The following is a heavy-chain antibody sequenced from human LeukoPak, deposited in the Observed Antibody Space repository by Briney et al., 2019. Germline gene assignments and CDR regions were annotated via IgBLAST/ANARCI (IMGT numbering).Heavy chain of an antibody. D-gene: IGHD1-26*01. J-gene: IGHJ4*02. V-gene: IGHV1-24*01. Sequence: ASVKVSCKVSGYTLTELSMHWVRQAPGKGLEWMGGFDPEDGETIYAQQFQGRVTMTEDTSTDTAYMELSSLRSEDTAVYYCATYSAYSGSYYFDYWGQGTLVTVSS. CDR2: FDPEDGET. CDR3: ATYSAYSGSYYFDY. CDR1: GYTLTELS.